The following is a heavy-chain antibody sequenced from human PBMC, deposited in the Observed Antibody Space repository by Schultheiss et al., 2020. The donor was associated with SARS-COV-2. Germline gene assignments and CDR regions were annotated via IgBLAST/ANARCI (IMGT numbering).Heavy chain of an antibody. CDR2: VSESGST. CDR3: ATGGSTVTGTFDY. D-gene: IGHD4-17*01. Sequence: SQTLSLTCAVSGDAITRDFWWSWVRQPPGKGLEWIGEVSESGSTSYNPSLKSRVTISVDKSKNQFSLKLSSVTAADTAVYYCATGGSTVTGTFDYWGQGTLVTVSS. CDR1: GDAITRDFW. J-gene: IGHJ4*02. V-gene: IGHV4-4*02.